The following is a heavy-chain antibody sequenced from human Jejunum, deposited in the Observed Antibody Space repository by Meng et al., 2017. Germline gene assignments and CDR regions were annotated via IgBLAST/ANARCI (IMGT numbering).Heavy chain of an antibody. CDR2: VSGYTGKT. CDR1: GYTFTIYV. V-gene: IGHV1-18*01. CDR3: VRLYCTSSSCYGRDFDL. Sequence: QLQLGQPGSEWKEPWAPLKVSCKASGYTFTIYVISWVRQAPGQGLEWMGWVSGYTGKTNYAQNVQGRVIMTTDTSTTTAYMDLTSLRSDDTAVYYCVRLYCTSSSCYGRDFDLWGQGTLVTVSS. D-gene: IGHD2-2*01. J-gene: IGHJ4*02.